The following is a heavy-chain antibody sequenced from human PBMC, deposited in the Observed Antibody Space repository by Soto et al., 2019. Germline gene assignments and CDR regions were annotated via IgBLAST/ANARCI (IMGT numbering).Heavy chain of an antibody. Sequence: SETLSLTCAVSSGSISSSNWWSWVRQPPGKGLEWIGEIYHSGSTNYNPSLKSRVTISVDKSKNQFSLKLSSVTAADTAVYYCARESGSGYVFIDYWGQGTLVTVSS. CDR2: IYHSGST. CDR3: ARESGSGYVFIDY. D-gene: IGHD5-12*01. J-gene: IGHJ4*02. V-gene: IGHV4-4*02. CDR1: SGSISSSNW.